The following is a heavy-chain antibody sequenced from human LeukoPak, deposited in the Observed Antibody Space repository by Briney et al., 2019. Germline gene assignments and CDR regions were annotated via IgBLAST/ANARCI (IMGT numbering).Heavy chain of an antibody. CDR3: AREVRYYDSSGYYAGYFDY. V-gene: IGHV1-69*06. CDR1: GYTFINFG. Sequence: GASVKVSCKASGYTFINFGISWVRQAPGQGLEWMGGIIPIFGTANYAQKFQGRVTITADKSTSTAYMELSSLRSEDTAVYYCAREVRYYDSSGYYAGYFDYWGQGTLVTVSS. D-gene: IGHD3-22*01. J-gene: IGHJ4*02. CDR2: IIPIFGTA.